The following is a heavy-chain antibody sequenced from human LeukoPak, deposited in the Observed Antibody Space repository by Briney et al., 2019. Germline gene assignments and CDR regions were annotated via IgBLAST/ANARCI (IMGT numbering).Heavy chain of an antibody. J-gene: IGHJ5*02. Sequence: ASVKVSCKASGGTFISYAISWVRQAPGQGLGWMGGIIPIFGTANYAQKFQGRVTITADESTSTAYMELSSLRSEDTAVYYCAREELYRTTVTTFTQKRFDPWGQGTLVTVSS. V-gene: IGHV1-69*13. CDR2: IIPIFGTA. CDR1: GGTFISYA. D-gene: IGHD4-11*01. CDR3: AREELYRTTVTTFTQKRFDP.